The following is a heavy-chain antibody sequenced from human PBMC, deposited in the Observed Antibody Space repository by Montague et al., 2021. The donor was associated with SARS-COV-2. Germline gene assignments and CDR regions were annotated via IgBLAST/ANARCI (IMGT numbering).Heavy chain of an antibody. D-gene: IGHD3-10*01. Sequence: NYNPSLTIRVTISVDTSKNQFSLKLSSVAAADTAVYYCAVNYGSGSYSTYYYGMDVWGQETTVTVAS. J-gene: IGHJ6*02. V-gene: IGHV4-34*01. CDR3: AVNYGSGSYSTYYYGMDV.